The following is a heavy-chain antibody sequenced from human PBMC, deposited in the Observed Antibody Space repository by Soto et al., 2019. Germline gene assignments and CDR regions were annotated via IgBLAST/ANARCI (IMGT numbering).Heavy chain of an antibody. D-gene: IGHD2-21*02. CDR1: GGTVASSHW. Sequence: QVQLQESGPRLVKPSGSLSLTCGVSGGTVASSHWWSWVRQSPGGGFEWNENVYHTGVNNFNPSLQSRVTISVDKSNNQFSLRLNSLTAADTAVYFCAREIVTAGGNNYFDPWGPGTLVTVSS. J-gene: IGHJ5*02. CDR3: AREIVTAGGNNYFDP. CDR2: VYHTGVN. V-gene: IGHV4-4*02.